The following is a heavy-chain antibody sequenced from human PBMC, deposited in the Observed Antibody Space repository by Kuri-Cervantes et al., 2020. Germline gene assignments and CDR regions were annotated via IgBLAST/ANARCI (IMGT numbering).Heavy chain of an antibody. CDR2: IRSKTYGGTT. V-gene: IGHV3-49*04. Sequence: GESLKISCKASGFTFGDYVMSWVRQAPGKGLEWVGFIRSKTYGGTTEYAASVKGRFTISRDDSKSIAYLQMNSLKTEDTAVYYCTGQWLVQDAFDIWGQGTMVTVSS. D-gene: IGHD6-19*01. J-gene: IGHJ3*02. CDR3: TGQWLVQDAFDI. CDR1: GFTFGDYV.